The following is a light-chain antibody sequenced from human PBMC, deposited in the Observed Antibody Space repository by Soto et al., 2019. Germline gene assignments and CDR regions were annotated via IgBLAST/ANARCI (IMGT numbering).Light chain of an antibody. V-gene: IGKV1-39*01. Sequence: DIQMTQSPSSLSASVGDRVTVTCRASQSISSFLNWYQQKPGKAPNLLIYATSKLQSGVPSRFSGGESGTDFTLTIISLQPEDFATYYCQQSYRTPFTFGQGTRLEIK. CDR1: QSISSF. CDR3: QQSYRTPFT. CDR2: ATS. J-gene: IGKJ5*01.